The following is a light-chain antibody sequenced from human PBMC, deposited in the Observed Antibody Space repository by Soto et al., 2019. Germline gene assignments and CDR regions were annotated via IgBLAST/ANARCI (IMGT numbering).Light chain of an antibody. CDR1: SSNIGAGYD. J-gene: IGLJ1*01. V-gene: IGLV1-40*01. CDR3: QSYDSSLSAV. CDR2: GNS. Sequence: HSVLTQPPSVSGAPGQRVFISCTGSSSNIGAGYDVHWYQQLPGTAPKLVIYGNSNRPSGVPDRFSGSKSGTSASLAITGLQAEDEADYYCQSYDSSLSAVFGTGTKLTVL.